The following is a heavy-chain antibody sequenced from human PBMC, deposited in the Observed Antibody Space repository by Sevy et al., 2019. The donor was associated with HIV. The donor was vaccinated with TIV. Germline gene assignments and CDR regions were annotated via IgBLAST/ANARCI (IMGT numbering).Heavy chain of an antibody. CDR2: ISYDGGNK. D-gene: IGHD1-26*01. J-gene: IGHJ3*02. V-gene: IGHV3-30*18. Sequence: GGSLRLSCAASAFTFSKYGTHWVRQAPGKGLEWVAVISYDGGNKYYADSVKGRFTISKDNFKNTLYLQMNSLRAEDTAIYYCAKPGKFSGSYLDAFDIWGQGTMVTVSS. CDR1: AFTFSKYG. CDR3: AKPGKFSGSYLDAFDI.